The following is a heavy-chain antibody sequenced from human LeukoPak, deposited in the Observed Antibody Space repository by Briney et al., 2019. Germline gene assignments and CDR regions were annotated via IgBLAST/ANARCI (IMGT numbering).Heavy chain of an antibody. Sequence: ASVKVSCKASGGTFSSYAISWVRQAPGQGLEWMGGIIPIFGTANYAQKFQGRVTITTDESTSTAYMELSSLRSEDTAVYYCAIPRTSRISMISWFDPWGQGTLVTVAS. CDR3: AIPRTSRISMISWFDP. CDR2: IIPIFGTA. V-gene: IGHV1-69*05. D-gene: IGHD3-22*01. CDR1: GGTFSSYA. J-gene: IGHJ5*02.